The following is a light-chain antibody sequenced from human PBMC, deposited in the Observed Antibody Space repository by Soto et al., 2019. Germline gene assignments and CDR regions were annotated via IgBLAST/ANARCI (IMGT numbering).Light chain of an antibody. CDR3: CSDATTTL. CDR2: EVS. Sequence: QSALTQPASVSGSPGQSITISCTGTSSDVGSYDLVSWYQQHPGNAPKLMIYEVSKRPSGVSDRFSGSKSGNTASLTISGLQAADEADYYCCSDATTTLFGGGTKLTVL. J-gene: IGLJ2*01. V-gene: IGLV2-23*02. CDR1: SSDVGSYDL.